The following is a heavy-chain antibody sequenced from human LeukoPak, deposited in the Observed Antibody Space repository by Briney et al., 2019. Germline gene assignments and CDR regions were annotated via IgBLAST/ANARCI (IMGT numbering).Heavy chain of an antibody. D-gene: IGHD3-22*01. Sequence: GGSLRLSCAASGFTFSSYSMNWIRQAPGKGLEWVSSISSSSSYIYYADSVKGRFTISRDNAKNSLYLQVNSLRAEDTAVYYCARDGRIWYYYDSSGYYHGAFDIWGQGTMVTVSS. CDR1: GFTFSSYS. V-gene: IGHV3-21*01. CDR3: ARDGRIWYYYDSSGYYHGAFDI. J-gene: IGHJ3*02. CDR2: ISSSSSYI.